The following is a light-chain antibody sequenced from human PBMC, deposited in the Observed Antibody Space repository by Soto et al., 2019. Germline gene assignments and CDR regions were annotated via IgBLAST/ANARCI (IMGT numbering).Light chain of an antibody. V-gene: IGKV3-20*01. CDR3: QQYGSSQYT. CDR1: LSVNNNY. J-gene: IGKJ2*01. CDR2: GAS. Sequence: EIVLTQSPGTLSLSPGERATLSCRASLSVNNNYLAWYQQKPGQAPRLLIYGASSRATGIPDRFSGSGSGTDFTLTISRLEPEDFAVYYCQQYGSSQYTFGQGTKLEIK.